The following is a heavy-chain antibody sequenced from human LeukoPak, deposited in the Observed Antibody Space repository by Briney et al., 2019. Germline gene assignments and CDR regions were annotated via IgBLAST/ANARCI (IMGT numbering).Heavy chain of an antibody. V-gene: IGHV3-72*01. Sequence: GGSLRLSCAASGFTFSDHYMDWLRQAPGKGLEWIGRIRNKGYSYTTEYAASVKGRFAISRDDSTTSMYLQMNSLRPEDKDTSYCARAICGGGGCRKEYLHHLGQGTLVTVSS. CDR1: GFTFSDHY. J-gene: IGHJ1*01. CDR2: IRNKGYSYTT. CDR3: ARAICGGGGCRKEYLHH. D-gene: IGHD2-15*01.